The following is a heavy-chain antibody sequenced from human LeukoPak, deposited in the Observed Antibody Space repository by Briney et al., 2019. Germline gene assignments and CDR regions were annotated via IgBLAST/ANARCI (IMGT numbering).Heavy chain of an antibody. Sequence: SETLSLTCTVSGGSISSGGYFWSWIRQHPGKGLEWIGYIYYSGSTYYNPSLKSRVTISVDMSKNQFSLKLSSVTAADTAVYYCAADDYGDYILDYWGQGTLVTVSS. V-gene: IGHV4-31*03. CDR3: AADDYGDYILDY. CDR2: IYYSGST. D-gene: IGHD4-17*01. J-gene: IGHJ4*02. CDR1: GGSISSGGYF.